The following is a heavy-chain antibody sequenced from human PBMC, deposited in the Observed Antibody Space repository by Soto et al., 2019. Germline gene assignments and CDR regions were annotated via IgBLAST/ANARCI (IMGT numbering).Heavy chain of an antibody. CDR3: AREYQGVLRYFDWSPGGNWFDP. Sequence: ASVKVSCKASGYTFTSYGISWVRQAPGQGLEWMGWISAYNGNTNYAQKLQGRVTMTTDTSTSTAYMELRSLRSDDTAVYYCAREYQGVLRYFDWSPGGNWFDPWGQGTLVTVSS. CDR2: ISAYNGNT. V-gene: IGHV1-18*04. D-gene: IGHD3-9*01. CDR1: GYTFTSYG. J-gene: IGHJ5*02.